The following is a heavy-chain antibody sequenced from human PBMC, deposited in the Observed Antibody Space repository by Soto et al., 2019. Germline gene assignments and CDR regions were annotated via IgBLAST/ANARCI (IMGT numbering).Heavy chain of an antibody. V-gene: IGHV3-21*01. D-gene: IGHD1-7*01. J-gene: IGHJ4*02. Sequence: GGSLRLSCAASGFTFTRYSMNWVRQAPGKGLEWVSSISSTTNYIYYADSMKGRFTVSRDNAKNSVYLEMNSLSAEDTAVYYCARESEELTSNFDYWGQGTLVTVSS. CDR2: ISSTTNYI. CDR1: GFTFTRYS. CDR3: ARESEELTSNFDY.